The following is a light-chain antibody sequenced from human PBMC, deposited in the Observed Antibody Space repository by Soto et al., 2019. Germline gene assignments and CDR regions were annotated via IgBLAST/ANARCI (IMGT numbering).Light chain of an antibody. V-gene: IGLV2-14*03. CDR1: SSDVGGYNS. J-gene: IGLJ1*01. CDR3: SSITSRMTNV. Sequence: QSVRTQPASVSGSPGESITISCTGTSSDVGGYNSVSWYQHHPGKAPQLILYDVGDRPSGVSYRFSGSKSGNTASLTISGLQAADEADYFSSSITSRMTNVFRSGTKVPVL. CDR2: DVG.